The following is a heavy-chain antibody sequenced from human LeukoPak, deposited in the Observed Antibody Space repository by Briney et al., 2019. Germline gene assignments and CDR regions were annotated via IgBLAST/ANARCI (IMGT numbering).Heavy chain of an antibody. CDR3: ARTLTGYYKRVNSFDP. V-gene: IGHV4-61*02. Sequence: SETLSLTCTVSGGSISSGSYYWSWLRQPAGTGLEWIGRIYSSGSTNYNPSLKSRVTISVDTSKNQFSLKLSSVTAADTAVYYCARTLTGYYKRVNSFDPWGQGTLVTVSS. CDR1: GGSISSGSYY. D-gene: IGHD3-9*01. J-gene: IGHJ5*02. CDR2: IYSSGST.